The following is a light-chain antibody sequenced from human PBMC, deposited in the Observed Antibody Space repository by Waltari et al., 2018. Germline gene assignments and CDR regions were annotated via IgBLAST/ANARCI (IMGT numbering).Light chain of an antibody. V-gene: IGKV3-20*01. CDR2: HAS. J-gene: IGKJ1*01. Sequence: EIVLTQSPGTLSLSPGERDTLACRASQSVSGFLAWYQQKPGQAPRLLIYHASNRATGIPDRFSGSGSGTDFSLTISRLEPEDFAVYYCQNHEKLPATFGQGTKVEI. CDR3: QNHEKLPAT. CDR1: QSVSGF.